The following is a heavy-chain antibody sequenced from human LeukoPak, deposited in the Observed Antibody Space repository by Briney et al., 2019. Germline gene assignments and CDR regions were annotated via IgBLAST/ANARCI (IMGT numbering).Heavy chain of an antibody. Sequence: SETLSLTCTVSGGSISSSSYYWDWIRQPPGKGLGWIGTIYYTGSTYYNPSLKSRVTISVDTSKNQFSLKLSSVTAADTAVYHCASDGGLGYWGQGTLVTVSS. CDR2: IYYTGST. J-gene: IGHJ4*02. CDR3: ASDGGLGY. CDR1: GGSISSSSYY. V-gene: IGHV4-39*01. D-gene: IGHD3-16*01.